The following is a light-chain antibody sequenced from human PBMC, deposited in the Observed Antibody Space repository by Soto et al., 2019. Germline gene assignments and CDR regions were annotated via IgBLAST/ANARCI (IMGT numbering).Light chain of an antibody. CDR3: QRYGSSLLWP. CDR2: GAY. Sequence: EIVLTQSPGTLYLSPGERATLSCRASETITINSLASYQQKPGQAPRLLLYGAYNRATGIPDRFSGSGFGTDFSLTSSRLEPEDFAVYYCQRYGSSLLWPFGQGTKVEVK. V-gene: IGKV3-20*01. CDR1: ETITINS. J-gene: IGKJ1*01.